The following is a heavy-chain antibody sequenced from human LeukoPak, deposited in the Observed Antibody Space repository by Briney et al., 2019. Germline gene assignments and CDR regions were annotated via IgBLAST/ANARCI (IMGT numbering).Heavy chain of an antibody. CDR2: INHSGST. D-gene: IGHD5-18*01. CDR3: ARAVTELYSYGPGGDAFDI. J-gene: IGHJ3*02. Sequence: SETLSLTCAVYGGSFSGYYWSWIRQPPGKGLEWIGEINHSGSTNYNPSLKSRVTISVDTSKNQFSLKLSSVTAADTAVYYCARAVTELYSYGPGGDAFDIWGQGTMVTVSS. V-gene: IGHV4-34*01. CDR1: GGSFSGYY.